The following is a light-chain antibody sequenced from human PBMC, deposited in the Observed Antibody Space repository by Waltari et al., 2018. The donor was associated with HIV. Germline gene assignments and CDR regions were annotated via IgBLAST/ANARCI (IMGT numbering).Light chain of an antibody. CDR1: QNVSAF. Sequence: DIRLPQSPSTLSASAGDRVAITCRAGQNVSAFLAWYQQKPGKPPKLLIFQASTLEGGVPSRFSGSVSGSDFTLTINGLQSDDFATYYCHQYASFSGTFGQGTKVEI. CDR3: HQYASFSGT. V-gene: IGKV1-5*03. J-gene: IGKJ1*01. CDR2: QAS.